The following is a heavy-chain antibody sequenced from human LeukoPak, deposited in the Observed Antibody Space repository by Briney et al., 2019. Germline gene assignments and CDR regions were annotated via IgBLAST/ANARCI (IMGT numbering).Heavy chain of an antibody. V-gene: IGHV1-69*05. CDR1: GGTFSSYA. J-gene: IGHJ4*02. D-gene: IGHD3-22*01. CDR2: IIPIFGTA. Sequence: GSSVKVSCKASGGTFSSYAISWVRQAPGQGLEWMGGIIPIFGTANYAQKFQGRVTITTDESTSTAYMELSSLRSEGTAVYYCARERGGGDSSGLFDYWGQGTLVTVSS. CDR3: ARERGGGDSSGLFDY.